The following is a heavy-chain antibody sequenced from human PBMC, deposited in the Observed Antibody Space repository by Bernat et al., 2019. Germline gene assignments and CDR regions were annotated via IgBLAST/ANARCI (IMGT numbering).Heavy chain of an antibody. CDR2: ISGSGGST. CDR3: AKDIITIFGVVIEGFDY. D-gene: IGHD3-3*01. J-gene: IGHJ4*02. CDR1: GFTFSSYA. Sequence: EVQLLESGGGLVQPGGSLRLSCAASGFTFSSYAMSWVRQAPGKGLEWVSAISGSGGSTYYADSVKGRFTISRDNSKNTLYLQMNSLRAEDTAVYYCAKDIITIFGVVIEGFDYWGQRTLVTVSS. V-gene: IGHV3-23*01.